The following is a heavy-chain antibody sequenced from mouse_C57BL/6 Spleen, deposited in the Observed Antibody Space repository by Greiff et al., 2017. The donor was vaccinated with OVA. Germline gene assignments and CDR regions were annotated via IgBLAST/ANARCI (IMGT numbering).Heavy chain of an antibody. V-gene: IGHV5-17*01. J-gene: IGHJ4*01. CDR1: GFTFSDYG. CDR3: AKAGIYYYEMDY. CDR2: ISSGSSTI. Sequence: EVQGVESGGGLVKPGGSLKLSCAASGFTFSDYGMHWVRQAPEKGLEWVAYISSGSSTIYYADTVKGRFTISRDNAKNTLYLQMTSLRSEDTAMYYCAKAGIYYYEMDYWGQGTSVTVSS.